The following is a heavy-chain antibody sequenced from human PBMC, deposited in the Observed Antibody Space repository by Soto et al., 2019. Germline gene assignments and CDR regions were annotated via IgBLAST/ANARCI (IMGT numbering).Heavy chain of an antibody. CDR3: AKESAMVTTGWLDH. CDR1: GFTFSNYA. J-gene: IGHJ5*02. CDR2: ITGSGGRT. V-gene: IGHV3-23*01. Sequence: PGGSLRLSCAASGFTFSNYAMSWVRQASGTGLEWVSGITGSGGRTYYAASVKGRFTISRDNSNNTLYLQMNSLRAEDTALYYCAKESAMVTTGWLDHWGQGTLVTVSS. D-gene: IGHD4-17*01.